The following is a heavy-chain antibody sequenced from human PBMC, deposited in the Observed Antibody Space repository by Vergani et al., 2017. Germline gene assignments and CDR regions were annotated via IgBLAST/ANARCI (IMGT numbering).Heavy chain of an antibody. V-gene: IGHV3-53*01. CDR1: GFTVSSNY. J-gene: IGHJ4*02. Sequence: EVQLVESGGGLIQPGGSLRLSCAASGFTVSSNYMSWVRQAPGKGLEWVSVIYSGGSTYYADSVKGRFTISRDNSKNTLYLQMNSLRAEDTAVYYCARDQGMDTAMTYEYYFDYWGQGTLVTVSS. D-gene: IGHD5-18*01. CDR2: IYSGGST. CDR3: ARDQGMDTAMTYEYYFDY.